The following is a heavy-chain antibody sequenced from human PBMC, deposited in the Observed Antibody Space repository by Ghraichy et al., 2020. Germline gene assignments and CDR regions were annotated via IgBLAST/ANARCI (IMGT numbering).Heavy chain of an antibody. V-gene: IGHV3-30-3*01. Sequence: GGSLRLSCAASGFTFSSYAMNWVRQAPGKGLEWVAVISYDGSNKYYGDSVKGRFTISRDNSKNTLYLQMNSLRAEDTAVYYCARAQYYYDSSGYFPHLDYWGQGTLVTVSS. D-gene: IGHD3-22*01. J-gene: IGHJ4*02. CDR2: ISYDGSNK. CDR3: ARAQYYYDSSGYFPHLDY. CDR1: GFTFSSYA.